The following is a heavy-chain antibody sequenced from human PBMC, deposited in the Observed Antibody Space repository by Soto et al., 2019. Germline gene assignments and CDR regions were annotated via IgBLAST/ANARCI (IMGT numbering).Heavy chain of an antibody. D-gene: IGHD3-22*01. CDR1: GFTFSGSA. V-gene: IGHV3-73*01. CDR2: IRSKANSYAT. CDR3: TLYDSSGYQAGFDYYYYGMDV. Sequence: EVQLVESGGGLVQPGGSLKLSCAASGFTFSGSAMHWVRQASGKGLEWVGRIRSKANSYATAYAASVKGRFTISRDDSKNTAYLQMNSLKTEDTAVSYCTLYDSSGYQAGFDYYYYGMDVWGQGTTVTVSS. J-gene: IGHJ6*02.